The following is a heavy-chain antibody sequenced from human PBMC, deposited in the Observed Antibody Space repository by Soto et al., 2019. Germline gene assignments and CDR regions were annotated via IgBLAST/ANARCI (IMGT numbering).Heavy chain of an antibody. CDR2: IYHSGST. V-gene: IGHV4-39*01. CDR3: ASTVGAPARSSYDHGMDS. Sequence: GTLSLTCTVSGGSISSSSYYWGWIPQRPGKGLDLIGSIYHSGSTYHNPSLKSRVTISVETSKNQFSLKLSSVTTADAPVYYCASTVGAPARSSYDHGMDSWGQRTTV. CDR1: GGSISSSSYY. J-gene: IGHJ6*02. D-gene: IGHD6-6*01.